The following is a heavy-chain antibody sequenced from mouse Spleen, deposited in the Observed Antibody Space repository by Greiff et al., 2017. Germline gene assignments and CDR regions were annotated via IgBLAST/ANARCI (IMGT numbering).Heavy chain of an antibody. Sequence: QVHVKQSGAELVRPGASVTLSCKASGYTFTDYEMHWVKQTPVHGLEWIGAIDPETGGTAYNQKFKGKAILTADKSSSTAYMELRSLTSEDSAVYYCTKVVRGYAMDYWGQGTSVTVSS. CDR1: GYTFTDYE. V-gene: IGHV1-15*01. D-gene: IGHD1-1*02. CDR2: IDPETGGT. CDR3: TKVVRGYAMDY. J-gene: IGHJ4*01.